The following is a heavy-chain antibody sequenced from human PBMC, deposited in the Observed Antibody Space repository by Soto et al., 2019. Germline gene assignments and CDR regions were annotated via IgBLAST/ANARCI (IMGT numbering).Heavy chain of an antibody. CDR1: GGSISSGGYS. Sequence: SETLSLTCAVSGGSISSGGYSWSWIRQPPGKGLEWIGYFYYSGSTYYNPSLKSRVTISVNTSKNQFSLKLSSVTAADSAVYYCARSVFPWGQGTLVTVSS. CDR3: ARSVFP. V-gene: IGHV4-31*11. J-gene: IGHJ5*02. CDR2: FYYSGST.